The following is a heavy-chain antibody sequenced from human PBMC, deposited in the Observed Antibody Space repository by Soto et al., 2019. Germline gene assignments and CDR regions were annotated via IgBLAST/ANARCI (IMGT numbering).Heavy chain of an antibody. CDR2: ISYDGSNK. Sequence: PGGSLRLSCAASGFTFSSYGMHWVRQAPGKGLEWVAVISYDGSNKYYADSVKGRFTISRDNSKNTLYLQMNSLRAEDTAVYYCATGQYTRFCSSTSCYARWGQGTLVTVS. J-gene: IGHJ4*02. V-gene: IGHV3-30*03. D-gene: IGHD2-2*01. CDR1: GFTFSSYG. CDR3: ATGQYTRFCSSTSCYAR.